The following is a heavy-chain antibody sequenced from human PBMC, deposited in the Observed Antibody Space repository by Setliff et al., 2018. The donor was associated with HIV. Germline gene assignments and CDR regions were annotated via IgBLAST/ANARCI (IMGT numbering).Heavy chain of an antibody. CDR2: IYHSGST. J-gene: IGHJ4*02. V-gene: IGHV4-38-2*02. CDR3: ARDVRPLSDSSGYFFD. Sequence: SETLSLTCTVSGYSISSAYYWGWIRQPPGKGLEWIGSIYHSGSTYYNPSLKSRVTISVDTSKKQFSLKLSSVTAADTAVYYCARDVRPLSDSSGYFFDWGQGTRGTAPQ. D-gene: IGHD3-22*01. CDR1: GYSISSAYY.